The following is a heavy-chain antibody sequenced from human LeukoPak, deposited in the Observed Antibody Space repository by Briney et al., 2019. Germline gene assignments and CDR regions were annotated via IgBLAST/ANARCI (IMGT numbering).Heavy chain of an antibody. CDR2: MTPKTGDT. J-gene: IGHJ4*02. CDR1: GYTFTSYD. V-gene: IGHV1-8*01. CDR3: ARNVYGTGDFDY. D-gene: IGHD1-1*01. Sequence: GASVKVSCKASGYTFTSYDINWVRQATGQGLEWMGWMTPKTGDTGYSQKFQGRVTITRDISISTAYMELSSLSSDDTAIYYCARNVYGTGDFDYWGQGTLVTVSS.